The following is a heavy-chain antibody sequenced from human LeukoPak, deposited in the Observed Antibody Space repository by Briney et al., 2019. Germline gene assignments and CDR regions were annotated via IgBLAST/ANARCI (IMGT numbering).Heavy chain of an antibody. V-gene: IGHV3-74*01. D-gene: IGHD3-22*01. J-gene: IGHJ1*01. CDR2: INGDGSTT. CDR1: GFTFSRYW. Sequence: PGGSLRLSCAASGFTFSRYWMHWVRQAPGGGLVWVSRINGDGSTTSYADSVKGGFTISRDNAKNTLYLQMNSLRAEDTAVYYCATGNYYDSRGYYTFGHWGQGTLVTVSS. CDR3: ATGNYYDSRGYYTFGH.